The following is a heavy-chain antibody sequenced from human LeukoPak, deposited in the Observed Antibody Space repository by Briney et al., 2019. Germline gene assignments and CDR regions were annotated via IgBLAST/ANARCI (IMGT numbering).Heavy chain of an antibody. CDR1: GFTFSSYA. V-gene: IGHV3-23*01. CDR3: AKGSRSTSCIGY. D-gene: IGHD2-2*01. Sequence: GGSLRLSCAASGFTFSSYAMTWVRQAPGKGLEWVSAISGSGGSTYYADSVKGRFTISRDNSKNTLYLQMNSLRAEDTAVYYCAKGSRSTSCIGYWGQGTLVTVPS. CDR2: ISGSGGST. J-gene: IGHJ4*02.